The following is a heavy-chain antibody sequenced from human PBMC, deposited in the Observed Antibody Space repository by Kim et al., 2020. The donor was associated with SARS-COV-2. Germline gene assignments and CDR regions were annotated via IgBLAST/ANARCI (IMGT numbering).Heavy chain of an antibody. CDR2: IYYSGST. Sequence: SETLSLTCTVSGGSISSSSYYWGWIRQPPGKGLEWIGSIYYSGSTYYNPSLKSRVTISVDTSKNQFSLKLSSVTAADTAVYYCARGAYYYDSSGYENWFDPWGQGTLVTVSS. V-gene: IGHV4-39*01. CDR3: ARGAYYYDSSGYENWFDP. D-gene: IGHD3-22*01. J-gene: IGHJ5*02. CDR1: GGSISSSSYY.